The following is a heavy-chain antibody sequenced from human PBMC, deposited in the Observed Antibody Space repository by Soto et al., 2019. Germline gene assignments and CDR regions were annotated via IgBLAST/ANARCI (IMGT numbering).Heavy chain of an antibody. CDR2: ISYDGSNK. CDR3: VRDTHVLLWFGEFDY. D-gene: IGHD3-10*01. Sequence: QVQLVESGGGVVQPGRSLRLSCAASGFTFSSYAMHWVRQAPGKGLEWVAVISYDGSNKYYADSVKGRFTISRDNSKNTLYLQMNSLRAEDTAVYYCVRDTHVLLWFGEFDYWGQGTLVTVSS. J-gene: IGHJ4*02. V-gene: IGHV3-30-3*01. CDR1: GFTFSSYA.